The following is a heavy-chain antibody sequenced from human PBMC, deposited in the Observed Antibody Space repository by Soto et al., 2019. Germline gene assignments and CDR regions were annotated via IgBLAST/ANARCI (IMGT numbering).Heavy chain of an antibody. Sequence: ASVKVSCKASGYTFTGYYMHWVRQAPGQGLEWMGIINPSGGSTSYAQKFQGRVTMTRDTSTSTVYMELSSLRSEDTAVYYCALIGNSYDSSDYYYYGMDVWGQGTTVTVSS. CDR1: GYTFTGYY. J-gene: IGHJ6*02. V-gene: IGHV1-46*03. CDR3: ALIGNSYDSSDYYYYGMDV. CDR2: INPSGGST. D-gene: IGHD3-22*01.